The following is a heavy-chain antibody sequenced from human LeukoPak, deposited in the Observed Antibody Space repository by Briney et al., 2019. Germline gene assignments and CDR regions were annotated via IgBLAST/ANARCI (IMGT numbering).Heavy chain of an antibody. CDR3: ARGNYYGSGSYLRWFAP. V-gene: IGHV3-49*03. Sequence: PGGSLRLSCTASGFTFGDYAMSWFRQAPGKGLEWVGFIRSKAYGGTTEYAASVKGRFTISRDDSKSIAYLHMNSLKTEDTAVYYCARGNYYGSGSYLRWFAPWGQGTLVTVSS. D-gene: IGHD3-10*01. CDR1: GFTFGDYA. J-gene: IGHJ5*02. CDR2: IRSKAYGGTT.